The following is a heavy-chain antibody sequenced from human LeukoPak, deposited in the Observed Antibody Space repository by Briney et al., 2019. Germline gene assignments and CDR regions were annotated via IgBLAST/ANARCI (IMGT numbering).Heavy chain of an antibody. CDR2: IYSGGST. J-gene: IGHJ5*02. D-gene: IGHD2-2*01. V-gene: IGHV3-66*01. Sequence: GGSLRLSCAASGFTVSSNYMSWVRQAPGKGLEWVSIIYSGGSTYYADSVKGRFTISRDNSKNTLYLQMNSLRAEDTAVYYCARVQLGYCSSTSCDWFDPWGQGTLVTVSS. CDR3: ARVQLGYCSSTSCDWFDP. CDR1: GFTVSSNY.